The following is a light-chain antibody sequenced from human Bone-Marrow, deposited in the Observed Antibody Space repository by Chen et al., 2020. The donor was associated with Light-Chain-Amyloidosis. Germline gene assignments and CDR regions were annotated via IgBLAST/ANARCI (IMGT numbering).Light chain of an antibody. J-gene: IGLJ2*01. CDR3: QSADSSGTYEVI. Sequence: SYELTQPPSWSVSPGQTARLPCSGDNLPTKYAYWYQQNPGKAPVLVIHRDAERPAGISERFSGSSSGTTDTLTISGVQAEDEADYHCQSADSSGTYEVIFGGGTKLTVL. CDR2: RDA. V-gene: IGLV3-25*03. CDR1: NLPTKY.